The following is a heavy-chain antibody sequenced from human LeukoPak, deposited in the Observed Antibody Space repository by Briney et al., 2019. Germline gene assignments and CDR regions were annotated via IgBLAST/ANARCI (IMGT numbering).Heavy chain of an antibody. Sequence: GESLKISCKGSGYSFTSYWIGWVRQMPGKGLEWMGIIYPGDSDTRYSPPFQGQVTISADKSISTAYLQWSSLKASDTAMYYCARQKIAVAGASYYYYGMDVWGQGTTVTVSS. CDR2: IYPGDSDT. CDR1: GYSFTSYW. D-gene: IGHD6-19*01. CDR3: ARQKIAVAGASYYYYGMDV. V-gene: IGHV5-51*01. J-gene: IGHJ6*02.